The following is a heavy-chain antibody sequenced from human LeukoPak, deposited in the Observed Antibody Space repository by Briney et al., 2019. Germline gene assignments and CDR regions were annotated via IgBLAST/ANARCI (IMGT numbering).Heavy chain of an antibody. Sequence: SETLSLTCVVSGGSISGYYWTWIRQPPGKGLEWIGYTYYRGSSSFNPSLRSRVTISVDMSKNQVSLKLTSVTAADTAVYYCAGERLVDLATIFDYWGQGALVTVSS. CDR1: GGSISGYY. D-gene: IGHD5-24*01. CDR2: TYYRGSS. V-gene: IGHV4-59*01. CDR3: AGERLVDLATIFDY. J-gene: IGHJ4*02.